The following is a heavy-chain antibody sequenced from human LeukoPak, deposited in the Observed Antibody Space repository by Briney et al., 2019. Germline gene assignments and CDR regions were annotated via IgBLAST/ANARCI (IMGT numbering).Heavy chain of an antibody. CDR3: TTLDFDY. CDR1: GFTFSGFA. V-gene: IGHV3-73*01. CDR2: IRSKANSYAT. J-gene: IGHJ4*02. Sequence: GGSLKLSCAASGFTFSGFAMHWVRQASGKGLEWVGRIRSKANSYATAYAASVKGRFTISRDDSKNTAYLQMNSLKTEDTAVYYCTTLDFDYWGQGTLVTVSS.